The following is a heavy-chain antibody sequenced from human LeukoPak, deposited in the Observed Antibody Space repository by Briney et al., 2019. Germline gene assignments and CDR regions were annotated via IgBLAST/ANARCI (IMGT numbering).Heavy chain of an antibody. CDR2: IHYNRNT. CDR3: ARGYSSGWYRGWFDP. J-gene: IGHJ5*02. Sequence: PSETLSLTCTVSGGPMSSYYWNWLRQPPGKALQWIGHIHYNRNTNYNPSLKSGVTISVDTSKNQFSLKLSSVTAADTAVYYCARGYSSGWYRGWFDPWGQGTLVIVSS. D-gene: IGHD6-19*01. CDR1: GGPMSSYY. V-gene: IGHV4-59*01.